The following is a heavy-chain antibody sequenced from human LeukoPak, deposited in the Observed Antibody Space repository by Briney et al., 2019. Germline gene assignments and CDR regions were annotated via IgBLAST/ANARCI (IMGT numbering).Heavy chain of an antibody. D-gene: IGHD3-10*01. CDR2: INSHNSNT. J-gene: IGHJ4*02. Sequence: GASVKVSCKASDYPFTSYGISWVRQAPGQGLEWMGWINSHNSNTNYAQNLQDRVSMTTDTSTSTAFMELRGLRSDDTAVYYCARVSISLVRGTVITATSDYWGQGTLVTVSS. V-gene: IGHV1-18*01. CDR1: DYPFTSYG. CDR3: ARVSISLVRGTVITATSDY.